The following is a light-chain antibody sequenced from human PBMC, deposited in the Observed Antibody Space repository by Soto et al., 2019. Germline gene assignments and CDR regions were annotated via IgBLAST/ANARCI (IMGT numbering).Light chain of an antibody. Sequence: EILLDQSPRPLSLSPGERATLSGGASQSVSNNYLAWYQQKPGQAPRLLIYGASNRATGIPDRFSGSGSGTDFTLTISRLEPEDFAVYYCQKYGSSGTFGQGTKVDNK. J-gene: IGKJ1*01. V-gene: IGKV3-20*01. CDR3: QKYGSSGT. CDR1: QSVSNNY. CDR2: GAS.